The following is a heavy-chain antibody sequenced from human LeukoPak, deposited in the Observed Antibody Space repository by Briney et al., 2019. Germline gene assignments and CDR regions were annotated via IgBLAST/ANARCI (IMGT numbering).Heavy chain of an antibody. V-gene: IGHV1-18*01. J-gene: IGHJ6*03. CDR2: ISAYNGNT. CDR1: GYTFTSYG. CDR3: ATQAYYYYYMDV. Sequence: ASVKVSCKASGYTFTSYGISWVRQAPGQGLEWMGWISAYNGNTNYAQKLQGRVTMTTDTSTSTAYMELRSLRSDDTAVYYCATQAYYYYYMDVWGKGTKVTVSS.